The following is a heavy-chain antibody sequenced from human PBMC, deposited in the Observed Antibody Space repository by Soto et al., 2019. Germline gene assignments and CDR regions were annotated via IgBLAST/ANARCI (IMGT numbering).Heavy chain of an antibody. CDR2: ISGSGGST. D-gene: IGHD6-13*01. CDR3: GKRAAGTSFDY. J-gene: IGHJ4*02. Sequence: VPLLASGGGLVRPGGSLRLSCAASGFAFSSYAMSWVRQAPGRGLEWVSVISGSGGSTYYADSVKGRFTISRDNSKNTLYLQMNSLRGEDTAVYYCGKRAAGTSFDYWGQGTLVTVSS. CDR1: GFAFSSYA. V-gene: IGHV3-23*01.